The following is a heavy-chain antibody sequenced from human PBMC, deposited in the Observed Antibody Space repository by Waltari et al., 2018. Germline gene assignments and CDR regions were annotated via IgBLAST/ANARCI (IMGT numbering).Heavy chain of an antibody. Sequence: QVQLVESGGGVVQPGRSLRLSCAASGFTFSSYGMHWVRQAPGKGLEWVAVISYDGSNKYDADSVKGRVNISRDNSKNTLYRQMNSRRAEETAVYYCAKDQSIAVAGTAGLDYWGQGTLVTVSS. CDR3: AKDQSIAVAGTAGLDY. CDR2: ISYDGSNK. J-gene: IGHJ4*02. D-gene: IGHD6-19*01. V-gene: IGHV3-30*18. CDR1: GFTFSSYG.